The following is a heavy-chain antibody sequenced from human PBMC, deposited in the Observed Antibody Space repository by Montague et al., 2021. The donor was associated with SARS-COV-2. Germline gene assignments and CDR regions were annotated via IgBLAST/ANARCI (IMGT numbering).Heavy chain of an antibody. CDR1: GFTFSSYN. CDR2: ISSSSSTI. D-gene: IGHD3-10*01. V-gene: IGHV3-48*02. CDR3: ARDQFGGDDYYYYGMDV. Sequence: SLRLSCAASGFTFSSYNMNWVRQATGKGLEWVSSISSSSSTIYYADSVKGRFTISRDNAKNSLNLQMNSLRDEDTAVYYCARDQFGGDDYYYYGMDVWGQGTTVTVSS. J-gene: IGHJ6*02.